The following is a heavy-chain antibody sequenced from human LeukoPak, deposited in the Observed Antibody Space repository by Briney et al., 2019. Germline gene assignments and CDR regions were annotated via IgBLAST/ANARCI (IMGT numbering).Heavy chain of an antibody. CDR1: IDPYSLH. D-gene: IGHD5-12*01. CDR2: ISSSRSYI. Sequence: PGGSLRLSCAAWIDPYSLHYAQCARQAPGKGLEWVSSISSSRSYIYYADSVKGRFTISRDNAKNSLYLQMNSLRTDDTAVYYCARDRWLHTRTPVDYWGQGTLVTVSS. V-gene: IGHV3-21*01. CDR3: ARDRWLHTRTPVDY. J-gene: IGHJ4*02.